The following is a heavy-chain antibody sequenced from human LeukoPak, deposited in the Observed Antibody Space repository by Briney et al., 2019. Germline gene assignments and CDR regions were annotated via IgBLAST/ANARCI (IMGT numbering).Heavy chain of an antibody. Sequence: GGSLRLSCAASGFTFSSYDMHWVRQATGKGLEWVSAIGTAGDTYYPGSVKGRFTISRDNAKNSLYLQMNSLRVEDTAIYYCARPGLYCSGGACYPFEYWGQGTLVTVSS. CDR2: IGTAGDT. V-gene: IGHV3-13*01. J-gene: IGHJ4*02. CDR3: ARPGLYCSGGACYPFEY. CDR1: GFTFSSYD. D-gene: IGHD2-15*01.